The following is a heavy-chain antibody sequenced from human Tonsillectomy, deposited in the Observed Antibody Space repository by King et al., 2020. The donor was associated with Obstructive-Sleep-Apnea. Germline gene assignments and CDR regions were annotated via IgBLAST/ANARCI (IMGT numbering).Heavy chain of an antibody. CDR1: GGSISSSSYS. Sequence: LQLQESGPGLVKPPETLSLTCIVSGGSISSSSYSWGWIRQPPGKGLEFIGNIYYSGTTYYNPSLKSRVTISVDTSKNQFSLKLSSVTAADTAVYYCARGIDGYDAAYFDYWGQGTLVTVSS. V-gene: IGHV4-39*07. CDR2: IYYSGTT. CDR3: ARGIDGYDAAYFDY. J-gene: IGHJ4*02. D-gene: IGHD5-24*01.